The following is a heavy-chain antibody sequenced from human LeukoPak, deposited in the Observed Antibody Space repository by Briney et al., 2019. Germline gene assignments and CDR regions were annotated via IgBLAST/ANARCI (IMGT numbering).Heavy chain of an antibody. Sequence: SVKVSCKASGGTFTSYAISWVRQAPGQGLEWMGGIVPIFGTANYAQKFQGRVTITADTSTSTAYMELSSLRSEDTAVYYCARDSSTDSSSWYWFDPWGQGTLVTVSS. CDR3: ARDSSTDSSSWYWFDP. V-gene: IGHV1-69*06. D-gene: IGHD6-13*01. J-gene: IGHJ5*02. CDR1: GGTFTSYA. CDR2: IVPIFGTA.